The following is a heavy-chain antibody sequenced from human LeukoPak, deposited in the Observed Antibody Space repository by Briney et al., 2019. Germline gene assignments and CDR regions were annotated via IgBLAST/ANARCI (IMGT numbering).Heavy chain of an antibody. Sequence: GGSLRLSCAASGFTFSSSSMNWVRQAPGKGLEWVSSITSSGAYKNYADSVKGRFTISRDNAKNSLYLQMNSLRAEDTAVYYCARDTSGQDWGQGTLVTVSS. D-gene: IGHD5-12*01. CDR1: GFTFSSSS. J-gene: IGHJ4*02. CDR2: ITSSGAYK. V-gene: IGHV3-21*01. CDR3: ARDTSGQD.